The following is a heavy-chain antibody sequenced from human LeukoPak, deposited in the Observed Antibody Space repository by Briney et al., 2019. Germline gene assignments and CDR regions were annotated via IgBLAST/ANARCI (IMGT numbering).Heavy chain of an antibody. V-gene: IGHV3-9*01. CDR3: AKGSGSYLPNWFDP. CDR2: ISWNSGSI. CDR1: GFTFDDHA. J-gene: IGHJ5*02. D-gene: IGHD1-26*01. Sequence: GGSLRLSCAASGFTFDDHAMHWVRQAPGKGLEWVSGISWNSGSIGYADSVKGRFTISRDNAKNSLYLQMNSLRAEDTALYYCAKGSGSYLPNWFDPWGQGTLVTVSS.